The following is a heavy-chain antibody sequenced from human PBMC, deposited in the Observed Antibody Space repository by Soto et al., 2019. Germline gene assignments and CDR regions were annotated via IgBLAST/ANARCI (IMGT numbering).Heavy chain of an antibody. V-gene: IGHV3-53*01. J-gene: IGHJ3*01. Sequence: SLRLSCSGSVCIVISYYISWVLQAPGKGLEWISVIYSGVSTYYADSVKGRLTISRDNSENTLYLQLTSLRAEDTAVSYCAKSGGNGWFADAFDVWGQGTMVTVSS. CDR2: IYSGVST. CDR1: VCIVISYY. CDR3: AKSGGNGWFADAFDV. D-gene: IGHD6-19*01.